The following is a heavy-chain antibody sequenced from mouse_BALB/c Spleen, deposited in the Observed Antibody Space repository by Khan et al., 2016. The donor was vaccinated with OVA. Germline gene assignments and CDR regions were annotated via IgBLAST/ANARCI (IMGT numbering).Heavy chain of an antibody. J-gene: IGHJ4*01. CDR2: INTYTGEP. V-gene: IGHV9-3-1*01. CDR1: GYTFTNYG. D-gene: IGHD2-10*01. Sequence: QIQLVQSGPELKKPGETVKISCKASGYTFTNYGLNWVKQAPGKGLKWMGWINTYTGEPTYADDFKGRFAFSLETSASNVYLQFNNLKNEDTATYFCARRPYFSYVMVYWGQGTSVTVSS. CDR3: ARRPYFSYVMVY.